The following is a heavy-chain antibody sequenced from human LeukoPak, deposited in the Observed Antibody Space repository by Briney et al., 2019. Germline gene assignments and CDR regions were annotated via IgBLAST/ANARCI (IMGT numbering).Heavy chain of an antibody. CDR2: INYSGNT. CDR1: GGSISNYY. Sequence: SETLSLTCTVSGGSISNYYWGWIRQPPGKGLQYIGYINYSGNTNYNSSLKSRVTISVDTSKNQFSLKLSSVTAADTAVYYCARYGEYGFFFDSWGQGTLVTVSS. CDR3: ARYGEYGFFFDS. J-gene: IGHJ4*02. D-gene: IGHD4-17*01. V-gene: IGHV4-59*01.